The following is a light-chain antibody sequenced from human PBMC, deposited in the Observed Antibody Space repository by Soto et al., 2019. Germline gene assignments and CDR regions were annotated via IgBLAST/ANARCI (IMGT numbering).Light chain of an antibody. CDR1: QSVSSN. CDR3: QQYNNWPYT. CDR2: GAS. J-gene: IGKJ2*01. V-gene: IGKV3-15*01. Sequence: EIVMTQSPATLAVSPGERAAISCRASQSVSSNFAWYQQKPGQAPRLLIYGASSRATGTPARFSGSGSGTDFTLTISSLQSEDFAVYYCQQYNNWPYTFGLGTKLEVK.